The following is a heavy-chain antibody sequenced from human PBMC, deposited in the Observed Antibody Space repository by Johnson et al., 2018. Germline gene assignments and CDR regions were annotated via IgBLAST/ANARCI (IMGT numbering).Heavy chain of an antibody. CDR3: ARDEYKSDHSHYFGMDI. Sequence: QVQLVQSGAEVKKPGSSVKVSCKASGGTFSSYGISWVRQAPGQGLEWMGRIIPLFATADYAQKFLGRVTITAGDATSPAYMEVSSLRPEDTAVYYGARDEYKSDHSHYFGMDIWGQGTTVIVSS. V-gene: IGHV1-69*15. D-gene: IGHD2/OR15-2a*01. CDR2: IIPLFATA. J-gene: IGHJ6*02. CDR1: GGTFSSYG.